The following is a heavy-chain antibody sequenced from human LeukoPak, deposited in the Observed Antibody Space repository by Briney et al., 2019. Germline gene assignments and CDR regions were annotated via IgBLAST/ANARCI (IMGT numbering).Heavy chain of an antibody. CDR2: ISGSGGST. Sequence: GGSLRLSCAASGFTFSSYAMSWVRQAPGKGLEWVSAISGSGGSTYYADSVKGRFTISRDNSKNAPYLQMNSLRAEDTVVYYCAREAQGRNWEGEYYFDYWGQGTLVTVSS. V-gene: IGHV3-23*01. CDR3: AREAQGRNWEGEYYFDY. J-gene: IGHJ4*02. CDR1: GFTFSSYA. D-gene: IGHD3-16*01.